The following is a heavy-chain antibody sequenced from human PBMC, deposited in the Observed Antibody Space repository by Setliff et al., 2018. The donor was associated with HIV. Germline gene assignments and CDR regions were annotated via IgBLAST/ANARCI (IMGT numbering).Heavy chain of an antibody. CDR3: TRIPRKNYNFWTGYFSGYYYGMDV. D-gene: IGHD3-3*01. Sequence: GASVKVSCKASGYTFTGYYMHWVRQAPGQGLEWMGWINPNSGGTNYAQKFQGWVTMTRDTSISTAYMELSSLRSEDTAVYYCTRIPRKNYNFWTGYFSGYYYGMDVWGQGTTVTAP. J-gene: IGHJ6*02. CDR1: GYTFTGYY. V-gene: IGHV1-2*04. CDR2: INPNSGGT.